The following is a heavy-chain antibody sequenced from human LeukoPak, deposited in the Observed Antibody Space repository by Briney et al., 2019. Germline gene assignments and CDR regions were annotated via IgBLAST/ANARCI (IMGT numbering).Heavy chain of an antibody. CDR2: INHSGST. Sequence: NPSETLSLTCAVYGGSFSGYYWSWIRQPPGKGLEWIGEINHSGSTNYNPSLKSRVTISVDTSKNQFSLKLSSVTAADTAVYYCARGGITIFGVVGGPNRRPFDYWGQGTLVTVSS. CDR1: GGSFSGYY. D-gene: IGHD3-3*01. J-gene: IGHJ4*02. CDR3: ARGGITIFGVVGGPNRRPFDY. V-gene: IGHV4-34*01.